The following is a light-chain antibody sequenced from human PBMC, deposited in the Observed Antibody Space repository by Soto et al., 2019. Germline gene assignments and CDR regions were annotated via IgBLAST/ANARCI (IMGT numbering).Light chain of an antibody. CDR2: AVS. V-gene: IGLV2-14*01. Sequence: QSVLTQPASVSGSPGQSITISCTGTSSDVGGYYSVSWYQQHPGKAPKLMIFAVSNRPSGVSNRFSGSKSGNTASLTISGLQAEDEADYYCGSYTSTSTVVFGGGTKVTVL. CDR1: SSDVGGYYS. CDR3: GSYTSTSTVV. J-gene: IGLJ2*01.